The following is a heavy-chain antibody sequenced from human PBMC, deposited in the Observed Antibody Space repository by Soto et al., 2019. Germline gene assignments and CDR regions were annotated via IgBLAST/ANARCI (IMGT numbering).Heavy chain of an antibody. CDR3: ARQLGYCSSTSCSPWFDP. CDR2: MYYSGST. D-gene: IGHD2-2*01. Sequence: QVQLQESGPGLVKPSETLSLTCTVSGGSISSYYWNWIRQPPGKGLEWIGYMYYSGSTNYNPSLRSRVTISVDTSKNQFSLKLSSVTAADTAVYYCARQLGYCSSTSCSPWFDPWGQGTLVTVSS. CDR1: GGSISSYY. V-gene: IGHV4-59*01. J-gene: IGHJ5*02.